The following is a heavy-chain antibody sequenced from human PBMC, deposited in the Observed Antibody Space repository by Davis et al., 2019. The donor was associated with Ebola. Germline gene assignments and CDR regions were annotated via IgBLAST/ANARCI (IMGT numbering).Heavy chain of an antibody. CDR3: ARGWLRSGLDY. D-gene: IGHD5-12*01. V-gene: IGHV6-1*01. J-gene: IGHJ4*02. CDR1: GDSVSSGG. CDR2: TYFSSKWYH. Sequence: HSQTLSLTCAISGDSVSSGGWNWIRQSPSRGLEWLGRTYFSSKWYHDYAVSVKSRITINPDTSKNQFSLQLDSVTPEDTAVYYCARGWLRSGLDYWGQGILVTVS.